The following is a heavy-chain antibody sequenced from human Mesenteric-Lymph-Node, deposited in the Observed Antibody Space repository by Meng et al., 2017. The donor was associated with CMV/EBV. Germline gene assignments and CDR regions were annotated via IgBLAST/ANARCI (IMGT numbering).Heavy chain of an antibody. D-gene: IGHD3-22*01. CDR2: INPNSGGT. V-gene: IGHV1-2*02. Sequence: ASVQVSCQPSGYTFTGYFLHWVRQAPGQGREWMGWINPNSGGTNYAQKFQGRVTMTRETSISTAYRELSRLRSDDTAMYYCAKAQSLYPYYDDSGPDYWGQGTLVTVSS. CDR1: GYTFTGYF. CDR3: AKAQSLYPYYDDSGPDY. J-gene: IGHJ4*02.